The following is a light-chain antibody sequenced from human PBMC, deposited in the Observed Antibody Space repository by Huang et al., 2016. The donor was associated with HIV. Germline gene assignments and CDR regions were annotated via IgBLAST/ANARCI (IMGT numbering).Light chain of an antibody. CDR3: QQYNNWPLT. J-gene: IGKJ4*01. CDR1: QSVSSN. CDR2: GAS. Sequence: EIVMTQSPATLSVSPGERATLSCRASQSVSSNLAWYPQKPGQAPRLLIYGASTRATGIPARFSGSGSGTEFTLTISSLQSEDFAVYYCQQYNNWPLTFGGGTNVEIK. V-gene: IGKV3-15*01.